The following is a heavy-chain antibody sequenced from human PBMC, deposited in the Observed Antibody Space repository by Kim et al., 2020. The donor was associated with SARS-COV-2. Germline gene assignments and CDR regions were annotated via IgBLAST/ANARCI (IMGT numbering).Heavy chain of an antibody. CDR2: IKQDGSEK. V-gene: IGHV3-7*01. Sequence: GGSLRLSCAASGFTFSSYWMSWVRQAPGKGLEWVANIKQDGSEKYYVDSVKGRFTISRDNAKNSLYLQMNSLRAEDTAVYYCARAITYYYDSSGYPRDAFDIWGQGTMVTVSS. D-gene: IGHD3-22*01. J-gene: IGHJ3*02. CDR3: ARAITYYYDSSGYPRDAFDI. CDR1: GFTFSSYW.